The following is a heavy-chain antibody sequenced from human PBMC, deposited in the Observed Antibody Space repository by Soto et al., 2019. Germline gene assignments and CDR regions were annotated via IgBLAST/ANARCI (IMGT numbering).Heavy chain of an antibody. D-gene: IGHD3-10*01. CDR1: GFTFSSSW. V-gene: IGHV3-7*05. Sequence: GGSLRLSCTASGFTFSSSWMTWVRQAPGKGLEWVTNIKHDGSEKYYVDSVKGRFTISRDNAENSLSLQMNSLRAEDTAVYYCARDRGTSYWGQGTLVTVSS. CDR3: ARDRGTSY. CDR2: IKHDGSEK. J-gene: IGHJ4*02.